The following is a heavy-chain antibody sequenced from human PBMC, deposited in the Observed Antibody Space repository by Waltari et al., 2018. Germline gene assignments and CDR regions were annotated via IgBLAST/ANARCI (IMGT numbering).Heavy chain of an antibody. CDR1: GRSLSKHG. J-gene: IGHJ4*02. V-gene: IGHV1-69*04. Sequence: QVQQVQSGAEVKKPGSSVKVSCKASGRSLSKHGISWVRQAPGQGLEWMGGIIPILGLTNSAQKFQGRVTITADESTSTVFMELSSLTSEDTAVYYCARGNNNWYTPFHYWDLGAQVTVSS. CDR2: IIPILGLT. D-gene: IGHD1-1*01. CDR3: ARGNNNWYTPFHY.